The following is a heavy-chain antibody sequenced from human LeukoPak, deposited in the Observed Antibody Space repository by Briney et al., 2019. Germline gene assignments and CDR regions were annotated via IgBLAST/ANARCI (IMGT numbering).Heavy chain of an antibody. J-gene: IGHJ4*02. V-gene: IGHV4-34*01. Sequence: SETLSLTCAVYGESFSGYCWSWIRQPPGKGLEWIGEINHSGSTNYNPSLKSRVTISVDTSKNQFSLKLSSVTAADTAVYYCARGWVGYCSSTSCYNDWGQGTLVTVSS. CDR3: ARGWVGYCSSTSCYND. D-gene: IGHD2-2*01. CDR2: INHSGST. CDR1: GESFSGYC.